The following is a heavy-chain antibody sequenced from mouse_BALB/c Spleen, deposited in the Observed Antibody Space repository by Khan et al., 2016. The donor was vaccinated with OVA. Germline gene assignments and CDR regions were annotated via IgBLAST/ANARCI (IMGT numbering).Heavy chain of an antibody. CDR3: ARSGGNFHWYFDV. D-gene: IGHD2-1*01. V-gene: IGHV5-17*02. CDR1: GFTFSSFG. CDR2: MSSGSSTI. Sequence: EVQLVESGGGLVQPGGSRKLSCAASGFTFSSFGMHWVRQAPKKGLEWGAYMSSGSSTIYYVDTVKGRFTISRDNPKNTLFLQMTSLRSEDTAMYYCARSGGNFHWYFDVWGAGTSVTVSS. J-gene: IGHJ1*01.